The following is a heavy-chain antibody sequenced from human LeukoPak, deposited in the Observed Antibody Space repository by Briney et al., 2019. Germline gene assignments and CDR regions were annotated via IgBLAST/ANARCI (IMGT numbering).Heavy chain of an antibody. D-gene: IGHD3-22*01. J-gene: IGHJ4*02. Sequence: SQTLSLTCTVSGGSISSGDYHWGWIRQPPGKGLEWIGYIYYSGSTYYNPSLKSRVTISVDTSKNQFSLKLSSVTAADTAVYYCASRFSGYFVNWGQGTLVTVSS. CDR1: GGSISSGDYH. V-gene: IGHV4-30-4*01. CDR3: ASRFSGYFVN. CDR2: IYYSGST.